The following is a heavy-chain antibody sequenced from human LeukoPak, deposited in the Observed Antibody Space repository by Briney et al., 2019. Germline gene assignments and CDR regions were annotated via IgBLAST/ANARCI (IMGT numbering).Heavy chain of an antibody. CDR1: GFTFSSYG. V-gene: IGHV3-33*01. D-gene: IGHD3-3*01. CDR3: ARQQTYYDFWSGYSDNWFDP. J-gene: IGHJ5*02. Sequence: SGGSLGLSCAASGFTFSSYGMHWVRQAPGKGLERVAVIWYDGSNKYYADSVKGRFTISRDNSKNTLYLQMNSLRAEDTAVYYCARQQTYYDFWSGYSDNWFDPWGQGTLVTVSS. CDR2: IWYDGSNK.